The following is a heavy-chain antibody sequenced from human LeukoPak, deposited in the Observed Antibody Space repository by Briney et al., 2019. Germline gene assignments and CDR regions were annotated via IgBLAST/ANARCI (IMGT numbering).Heavy chain of an antibody. J-gene: IGHJ4*02. D-gene: IGHD6-13*01. Sequence: SETLSLTCAVSAGSINSFFWSWIRQPPGKGLEWIGYIHNSGNSNYNPSLKSRVTISLDTSKNQFSLNLISVTAADTAVYYCARESTGSTWLIDSWGQGILVTVSS. CDR3: ARESTGSTWLIDS. CDR2: IHNSGNS. V-gene: IGHV4-59*01. CDR1: AGSINSFF.